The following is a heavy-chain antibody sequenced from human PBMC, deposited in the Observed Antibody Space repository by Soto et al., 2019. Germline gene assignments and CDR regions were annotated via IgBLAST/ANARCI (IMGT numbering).Heavy chain of an antibody. J-gene: IGHJ1*01. CDR2: ISKDGSVQ. D-gene: IGHD3-3*01. Sequence: QVQLVESGGRVVQPGRSLRLSCAASGFMFNRYAIHWVRQTPGKGLEWVAVISKDGSVQYYADSVRGRFIISRVKSKDTVYLEMNSLRAEDTAVFYCARSRSGAVPDSFGFWGQGTLVTVSS. V-gene: IGHV3-30-3*01. CDR1: GFMFNRYA. CDR3: ARSRSGAVPDSFGF.